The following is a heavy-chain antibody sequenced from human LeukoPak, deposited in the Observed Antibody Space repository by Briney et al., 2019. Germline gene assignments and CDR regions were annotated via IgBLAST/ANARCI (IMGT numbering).Heavy chain of an antibody. J-gene: IGHJ3*02. D-gene: IGHD3-22*01. CDR2: IYTSGST. Sequence: SQTLSLTCTVSGGSIGSGSYYWSWIRQPAGKGLEWIGRIYTSGSTNYNPSLKSRVTISVDTSKNQFSLKLSSVTAADTAVYYCARDPIVGVITGGAFDIWGQGTMVTVSS. V-gene: IGHV4-61*02. CDR1: GGSIGSGSYY. CDR3: ARDPIVGVITGGAFDI.